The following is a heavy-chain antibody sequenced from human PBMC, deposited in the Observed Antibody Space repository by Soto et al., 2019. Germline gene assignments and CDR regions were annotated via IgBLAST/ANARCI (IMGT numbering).Heavy chain of an antibody. V-gene: IGHV4-59*01. CDR3: AREGGDGHDYIWGSYRPYAFDI. CDR1: GGSISSYY. Sequence: SETLSLTCTVSGGSISSYYWSWIRQPPGKGLEWIGYIYYSGSTNYNPSLKSRVTISVDTSKNQFSLKLSSVTAADTAVYYCAREGGDGHDYIWGSYRPYAFDIWGQGTMVTVSS. CDR2: IYYSGST. J-gene: IGHJ3*02. D-gene: IGHD3-16*02.